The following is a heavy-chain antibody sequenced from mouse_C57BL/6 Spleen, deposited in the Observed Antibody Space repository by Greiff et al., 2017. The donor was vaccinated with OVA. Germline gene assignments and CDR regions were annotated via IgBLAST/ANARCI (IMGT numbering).Heavy chain of an antibody. D-gene: IGHD1-3*01. J-gene: IGHJ2*01. CDR2: IYPGDGDT. CDR3: ASEGLKLYFDY. CDR1: GYAFSSSW. Sequence: QVHVKQSGPELVKPGASVKISCKASGYAFSSSWMNWVKQRPGKGLEWIGRIYPGDGDTNYNGKFKGKATLTADKSSSTAYMQLSDLTSEDSAVYFCASEGLKLYFDYWGQGTTLTVSS. V-gene: IGHV1-82*01.